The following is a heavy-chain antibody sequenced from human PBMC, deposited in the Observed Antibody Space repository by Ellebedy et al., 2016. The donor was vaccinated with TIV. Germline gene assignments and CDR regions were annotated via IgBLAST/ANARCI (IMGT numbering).Heavy chain of an antibody. J-gene: IGHJ6*02. CDR1: GYSFTNYW. V-gene: IGHV5-51*01. Sequence: GESLKISCKGSGYSFTNYWIGWVRQMPGKGLEWMGIIYPGDSDTTYSPSFQGQVTISADKSISTAYLQWSSLKASDTAMYYCARYDSSGYYYYGMDVWGQGTTVTVSS. CDR2: IYPGDSDT. D-gene: IGHD3-22*01. CDR3: ARYDSSGYYYYGMDV.